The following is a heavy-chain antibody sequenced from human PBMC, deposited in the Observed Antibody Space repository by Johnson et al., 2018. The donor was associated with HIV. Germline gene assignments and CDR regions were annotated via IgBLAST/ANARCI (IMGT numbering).Heavy chain of an antibody. V-gene: IGHV3-30*18. CDR2: ISYDGNNK. CDR1: GFTFNRYG. CDR3: AKVGATVITPRGEAFDI. D-gene: IGHD4-23*01. Sequence: QVQLVESGGGVVQPGRSLRLACVASGFTFNRYGLHWVRQAPGKGLEWVAVISYDGNNKYYADSVKGRVTISRDNSKNTLYLQMNSLRAEDTAVYYCAKVGATVITPRGEAFDIWGQGTMVTVSS. J-gene: IGHJ3*02.